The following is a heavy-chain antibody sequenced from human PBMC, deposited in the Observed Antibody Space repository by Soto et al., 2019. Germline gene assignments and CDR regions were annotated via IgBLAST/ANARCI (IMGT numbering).Heavy chain of an antibody. J-gene: IGHJ4*02. D-gene: IGHD2-15*01. Sequence: ASVKVSCKASGYTFTSYDINWVRQATGQGPEWMGWMNPNSGNTGYAQKFQGRVTLTRNTSISTAYMELSSLTSEDTAVYYCARGAGRDRYYFDYWGQGTLVTVSS. CDR3: ARGAGRDRYYFDY. CDR2: MNPNSGNT. CDR1: GYTFTSYD. V-gene: IGHV1-8*01.